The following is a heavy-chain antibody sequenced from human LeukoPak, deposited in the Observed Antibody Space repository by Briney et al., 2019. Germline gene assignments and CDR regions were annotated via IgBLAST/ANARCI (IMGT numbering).Heavy chain of an antibody. V-gene: IGHV1-2*02. CDR1: GYTFTGYY. CDR2: INPNSGGT. D-gene: IGHD4-17*01. J-gene: IGHJ6*03. CDR3: ARVTVTTSYYMDV. Sequence: GASVEVSCKASGYTFTGYYMHWVRQAPGQGLEWMGWINPNSGGTNYAQKFQGRVTMTRDTSISTAYMELSRLRSDDTAVYYCARVTVTTSYYMDVWGEGTTVTVSS.